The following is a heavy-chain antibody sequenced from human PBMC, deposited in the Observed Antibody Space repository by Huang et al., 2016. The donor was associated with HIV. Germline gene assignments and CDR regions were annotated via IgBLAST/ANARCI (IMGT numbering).Heavy chain of an antibody. CDR2: IYYSGSP. CDR3: ARHFSYYDSSGYTPWDAFDI. Sequence: QLQLQGSGPGLVKPSETLSLTCTVSGGSITSSRCYWGWIRQPPGQGLEWVGSIYYSGSPDYNPSLKSRVTVSVDTSKNQFSLKLSSVTAADTAVYYCARHFSYYDSSGYTPWDAFDIWGQGTMVTVSS. D-gene: IGHD3-22*01. J-gene: IGHJ3*02. V-gene: IGHV4-39*01. CDR1: GGSITSSRCY.